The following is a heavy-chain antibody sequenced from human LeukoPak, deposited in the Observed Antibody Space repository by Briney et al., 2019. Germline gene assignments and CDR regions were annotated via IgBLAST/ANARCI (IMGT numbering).Heavy chain of an antibody. Sequence: SETLSLTCTVSGGSTTINGYYWAWIHQPPGKGLEWIGSIYYNGNTYYNPSLKSRVTISADTSTNHFSLKLTSVTAADTAVYYCGRHVQAPSFDPWGQGTLVTVSS. D-gene: IGHD1-1*01. CDR1: GGSTTINGYY. V-gene: IGHV4-39*01. CDR3: GRHVQAPSFDP. J-gene: IGHJ5*02. CDR2: IYYNGNT.